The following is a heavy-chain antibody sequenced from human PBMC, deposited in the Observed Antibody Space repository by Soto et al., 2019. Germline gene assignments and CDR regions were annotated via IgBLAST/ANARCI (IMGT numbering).Heavy chain of an antibody. V-gene: IGHV4-31*03. CDR2: IYYSGST. CDR3: SRAGTSMLGSSDH. D-gene: IGHD5-18*01. Sequence: QVQLQESGPGLVKPSQTLSLTCTVSAGSISSDGYYWSWIRQYPGKGLEWIGYIYYSGSTYYNPSLKSRVTMSVDTSKNQFSLRLSSVTAADTAVDYCSRAGTSMLGSSDHWGQGTLVTVSS. J-gene: IGHJ4*02. CDR1: AGSISSDGYY.